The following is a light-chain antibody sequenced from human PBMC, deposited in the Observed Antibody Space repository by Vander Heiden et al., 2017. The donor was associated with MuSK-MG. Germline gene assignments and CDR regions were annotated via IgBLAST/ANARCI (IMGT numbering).Light chain of an antibody. CDR2: DAS. Sequence: ETVMTQSPVTLSVSPGERATLSCRASRNIGGNLAWYQQRPGQAPRLLIYDASTRATGIPARFSGGGSGTEFTLTISSLQSEDFAVYFCQQYNNWQTNWQTFGPGTKVDFK. V-gene: IGKV3-15*01. CDR1: RNIGGN. CDR3: QQYNNWQTNWQT. J-gene: IGKJ1*01.